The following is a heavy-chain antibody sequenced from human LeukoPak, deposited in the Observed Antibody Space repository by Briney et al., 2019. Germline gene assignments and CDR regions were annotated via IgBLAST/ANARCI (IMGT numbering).Heavy chain of an antibody. V-gene: IGHV1-2*02. Sequence: ASVKVSCKASGYTFTGYYMRWVRQAPGQGLEWMGWINPNSGGTNYAQKFQGRVTMTRDTSISTAYMKLSRLRSDDTAVYYCAREDCSGGSCHPDYWGQGTLVTVSS. CDR1: GYTFTGYY. J-gene: IGHJ4*02. CDR3: AREDCSGGSCHPDY. D-gene: IGHD2-15*01. CDR2: INPNSGGT.